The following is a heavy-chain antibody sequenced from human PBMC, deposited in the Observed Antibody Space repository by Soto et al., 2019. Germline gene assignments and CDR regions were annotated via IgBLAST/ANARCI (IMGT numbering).Heavy chain of an antibody. J-gene: IGHJ6*02. CDR3: ARKGHRRITMVRGVLPYYYGMDV. CDR1: GGSLSCYY. Sequence: SETLSLTCAVYGGSLSCYYWSWIRQPPGKGLEWIGEINHSGSTNYNPSLKSRVTISVDTSKNQFSLKLSSVTAADTAVYYCARKGHRRITMVRGVLPYYYGMDVWGQGTTVTVSS. V-gene: IGHV4-34*01. CDR2: INHSGST. D-gene: IGHD3-10*01.